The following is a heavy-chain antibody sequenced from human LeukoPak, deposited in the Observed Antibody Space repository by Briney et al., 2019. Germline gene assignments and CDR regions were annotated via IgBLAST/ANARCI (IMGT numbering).Heavy chain of an antibody. CDR3: ARDASYYDFWSGYSDNYFDY. D-gene: IGHD3-3*01. CDR1: GYTFTGYY. V-gene: IGHV1-2*02. CDR2: INPNSGGT. Sequence: GASVKVSCKASGYTFTGYYMHWVRQAPGQGLEWMGWINPNSGGTNYPQKFQGRVTMTRDTSISTAYMELSRLRSDDTAVYYCARDASYYDFWSGYSDNYFDYWGQGTLVTVSS. J-gene: IGHJ4*02.